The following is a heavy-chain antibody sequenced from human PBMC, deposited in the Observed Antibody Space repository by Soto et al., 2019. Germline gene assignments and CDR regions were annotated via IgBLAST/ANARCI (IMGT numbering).Heavy chain of an antibody. Sequence: QVQLVESGGGVVQPGRSLRLSCAASGFIFSNFGMHWVRQAPGKGLEWVAVIWYDGSNEYYADSVKGRFTISKDNSKNTLYLQMNSLRAEDTAVYYCARDDIPGIAVATYGMDVWGQGTTVTVPS. D-gene: IGHD6-19*01. V-gene: IGHV3-33*01. CDR2: IWYDGSNE. CDR3: ARDDIPGIAVATYGMDV. CDR1: GFIFSNFG. J-gene: IGHJ6*02.